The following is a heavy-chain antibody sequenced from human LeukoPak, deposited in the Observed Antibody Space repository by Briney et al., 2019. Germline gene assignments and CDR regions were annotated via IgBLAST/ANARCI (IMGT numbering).Heavy chain of an antibody. V-gene: IGHV3-21*01. CDR3: ARDGHGDGFLTGYSYFGMDV. CDR1: GFTFSSYS. D-gene: IGHD3-9*01. J-gene: IGHJ6*02. Sequence: NAGGSLRLSCAASGFTFSSYSMNWVRQAPGKGLEWVSSITISSNFIYYADSVKGRFTISRDNAKSSLFLQMNSLRAEDTAVYFCARDGHGDGFLTGYSYFGMDVWGQGTTVTVSS. CDR2: ITISSNFI.